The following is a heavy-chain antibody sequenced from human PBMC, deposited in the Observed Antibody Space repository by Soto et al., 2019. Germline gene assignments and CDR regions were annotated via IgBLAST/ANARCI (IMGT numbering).Heavy chain of an antibody. Sequence: QVQLVQSGAEVKKPGSSVKVSCKASGGTFSSYAISWVRQAPGQGLEWRGGIIPIFGTANYAQKFQGRVTITADESTSTAYMELSSLRSEDTGVYYCARDGFEEMAIDYWGQGTLVTVSS. J-gene: IGHJ4*02. V-gene: IGHV1-69*12. CDR2: IIPIFGTA. D-gene: IGHD3-10*01. CDR3: ARDGFEEMAIDY. CDR1: GGTFSSYA.